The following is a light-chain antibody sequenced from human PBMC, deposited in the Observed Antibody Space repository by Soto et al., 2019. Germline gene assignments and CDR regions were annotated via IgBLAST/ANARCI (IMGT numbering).Light chain of an antibody. CDR1: SSDIGYYNY. V-gene: IGLV2-14*01. J-gene: IGLJ1*01. CDR2: QVT. Sequence: QSALTQPASVSGSPGQSITISCTGTSSDIGYYNYVSWFQQHPGKAPKLIISQVTNRPSGISTPFSGSKSGNTASLTISGLQAEDEAVYSCSSNKIGSTYVFGTGTKVTVL. CDR3: SSNKIGSTYV.